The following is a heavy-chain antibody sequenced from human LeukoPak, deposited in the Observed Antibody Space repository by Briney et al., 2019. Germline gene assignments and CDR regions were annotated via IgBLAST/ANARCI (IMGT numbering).Heavy chain of an antibody. CDR2: ISYDGSNK. D-gene: IGHD3-22*01. J-gene: IGHJ4*02. V-gene: IGHV3-30*18. CDR3: ANGGKWIYDSSRDFDY. CDR1: GFTFSSYG. Sequence: QTGGSLRLSCAASGFTFSSYGMHWVRQAPGKGLEWVAVISYDGSNKYYADSVKGRFTISRDNSQNTPYLQMNSLRAEDTAVYYCANGGKWIYDSSRDFDYWGQGTLVTVSS.